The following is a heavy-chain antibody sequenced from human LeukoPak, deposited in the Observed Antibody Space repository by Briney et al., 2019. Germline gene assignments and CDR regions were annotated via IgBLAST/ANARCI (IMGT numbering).Heavy chain of an antibody. J-gene: IGHJ6*03. V-gene: IGHV4-59*13. D-gene: IGHD2-15*01. CDR3: ARAYRYYSYYSYTDV. CDR1: GDSISSDY. Sequence: SETLSLTCAVSGDSISSDYWSRIRQPPGKGLEWIGHIYYTGSTNYNPSPKSRVTISVDTSKNQFSLKLSSVTAADTAVYYCARAYRYYSYYSYTDVWGKGTTVTVSS. CDR2: IYYTGST.